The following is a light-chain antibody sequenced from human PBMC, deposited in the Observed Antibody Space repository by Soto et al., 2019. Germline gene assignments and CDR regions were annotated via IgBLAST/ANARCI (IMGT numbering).Light chain of an antibody. CDR3: SSYTTRATRL. Sequence: QSVLTQPPSASGSPGQSVTISCTGTSSDIGGYNYVSWYQQHPGKAPKLIIYEVSNRPSGVSNRFSASKSGNTASLTISGLQPEDEGDYYCSSYTTRATRLFXGGTKVTVL. CDR1: SSDIGGYNY. CDR2: EVS. J-gene: IGLJ2*01. V-gene: IGLV2-14*01.